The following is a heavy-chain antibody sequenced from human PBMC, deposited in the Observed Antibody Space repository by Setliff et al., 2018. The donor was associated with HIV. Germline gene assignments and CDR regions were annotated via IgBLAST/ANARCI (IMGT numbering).Heavy chain of an antibody. CDR2: ISTYSDET. Sequence: ASVKVSCKASGYTFTSYGLSWVRQAPGQGLEWMGWISTYSDETSSSQNLQGRFTISRDNSKSIAYLQMNTLRSDDTAVYYCARGKSGFETTGIDYGMDLWGQGTTVTVSS. CDR1: GYTFTSYG. D-gene: IGHD1-1*01. CDR3: ARGKSGFETTGIDYGMDL. V-gene: IGHV1-18*01. J-gene: IGHJ6*02.